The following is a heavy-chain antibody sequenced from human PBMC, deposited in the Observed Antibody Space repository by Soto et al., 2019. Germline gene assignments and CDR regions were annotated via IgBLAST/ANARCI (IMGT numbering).Heavy chain of an antibody. CDR1: GYTFTSYY. Sequence: QVQLVQSGAEVKKPGASVKVSCKASGYTFTSYYMHWVRQAPGQGLEWMGIINPSGGSTSYAQKFHGRVTMXXXTXPSTVYMALSSLRSEDTAVYYCARVYPSDTRYGYVGNNWFDPWGQGTLVTVSS. V-gene: IGHV1-46*03. J-gene: IGHJ5*02. CDR2: INPSGGST. D-gene: IGHD5-18*01. CDR3: ARVYPSDTRYGYVGNNWFDP.